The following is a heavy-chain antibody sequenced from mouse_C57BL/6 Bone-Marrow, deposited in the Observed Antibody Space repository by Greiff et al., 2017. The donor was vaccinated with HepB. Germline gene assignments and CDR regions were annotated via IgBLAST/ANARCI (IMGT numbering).Heavy chain of an antibody. CDR3: AREAYYAFAY. V-gene: IGHV5-12*01. J-gene: IGHJ3*01. CDR1: GFTISDYS. CDR2: ISNGGGST. D-gene: IGHD1-1*02. Sequence: EVKVMESGEGLVQPGESMKLSCAASGFTISDYSMYWVRHTPEKRLEWVAYISNGGGSTYYPDTVKGRFTISRDNAKNTLYLQMSRLKSEDTAMYYCAREAYYAFAYWGQGTLVTVSA.